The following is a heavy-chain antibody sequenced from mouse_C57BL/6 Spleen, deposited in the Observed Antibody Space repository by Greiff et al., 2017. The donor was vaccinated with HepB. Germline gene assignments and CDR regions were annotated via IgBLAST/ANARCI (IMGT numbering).Heavy chain of an antibody. CDR2: IWRGGST. D-gene: IGHD3-2*02. Sequence: QVQLKQSGPGLVQPSQSLSITCTVSGLSLTSYGVHWVRQSPGKGLEWLGVIWRGGSTDYNAAFMSRLSITKDNSKSQVFFKMNSLQADDTAIYYCAKNRAAQATAMDYWGQGTSVTVSS. CDR3: AKNRAAQATAMDY. CDR1: GLSLTSYG. V-gene: IGHV2-5*01. J-gene: IGHJ4*01.